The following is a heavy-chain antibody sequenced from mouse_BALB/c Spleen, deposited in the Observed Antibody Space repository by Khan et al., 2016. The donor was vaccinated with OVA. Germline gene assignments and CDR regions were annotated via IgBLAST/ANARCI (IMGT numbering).Heavy chain of an antibody. CDR2: IIPSTVYT. Sequence: QVQLQQSGAELARPGASVKMSCKASGYTFTSYTMHWVKQRPGQGLEWIGYIIPSTVYTNYNQKFKDKATLTADKSSSTAYMQLSSLTSEDAAVYYCARYFHYYGSRGAMDNWGQGTSVTVSS. CDR3: ARYFHYYGSRGAMDN. V-gene: IGHV1-4*01. CDR1: GYTFTSYT. D-gene: IGHD1-1*01. J-gene: IGHJ4*01.